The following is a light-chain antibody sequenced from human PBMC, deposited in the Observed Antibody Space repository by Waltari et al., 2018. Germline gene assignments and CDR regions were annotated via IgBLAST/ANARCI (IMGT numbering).Light chain of an antibody. V-gene: IGKV3-15*01. Sequence: ETVMTQSPATLSVSPGERATISCRASQSVSSNLAWYQQKLGQAPRLLIYGASTRATGIPARFSGSGSGTDFTLTISSLQSEDFAVYYCQQYNNWPPAFGQGTRLEIK. CDR1: QSVSSN. CDR2: GAS. CDR3: QQYNNWPPA. J-gene: IGKJ5*01.